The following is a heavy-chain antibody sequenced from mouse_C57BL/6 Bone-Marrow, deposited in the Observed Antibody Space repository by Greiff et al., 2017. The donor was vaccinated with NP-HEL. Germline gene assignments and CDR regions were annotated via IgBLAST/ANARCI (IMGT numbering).Heavy chain of an antibody. CDR1: GFTFSSYA. V-gene: IGHV5-4*01. D-gene: IGHD1-1*01. Sequence: EVMLVESGGGLVKPGGSLKLSCAASGFTFSSYAMSWVRQTPEKRLEWVATISDGGSYTYYPDNVKGRFTISRDNAKNNLYLQMSHLKSEDTAMYYCARERELLRFDYWGQGTTLTVSS. CDR3: ARERELLRFDY. J-gene: IGHJ2*01. CDR2: ISDGGSYT.